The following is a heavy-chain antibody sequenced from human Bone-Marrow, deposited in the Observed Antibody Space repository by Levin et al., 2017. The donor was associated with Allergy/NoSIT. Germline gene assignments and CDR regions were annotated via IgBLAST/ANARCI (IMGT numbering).Heavy chain of an antibody. CDR3: ARDSEYSSSSG. CDR2: ISYDGSNK. V-gene: IGHV3-30-3*01. J-gene: IGHJ4*02. D-gene: IGHD6-6*01. CDR1: GFTFSSYA. Sequence: LSLTCAASGFTFSSYAMHWVRQAPGKGLEWVAVISYDGSNKYYADSVKGRFTISRDNSKNTLYLQMNSLRAEDTAVYYCARDSEYSSSSGWGQGTLVTVSS.